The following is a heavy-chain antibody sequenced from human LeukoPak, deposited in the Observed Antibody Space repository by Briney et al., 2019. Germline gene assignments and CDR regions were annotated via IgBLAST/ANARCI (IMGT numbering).Heavy chain of an antibody. D-gene: IGHD2-8*01. V-gene: IGHV1-2*02. CDR2: ISPNRGGT. J-gene: IGHJ4*02. CDR3: ARDDVSCTHGVCSDLFHY. CDR1: GYTFTGYY. Sequence: ASVKVSCKASGYTFTGYYIHWVRQAPGQGLEWMGWISPNRGGTKYAQKFQGRVTMTRDTSISTAYMELSSLRSDDTAVYYCARDDVSCTHGVCSDLFHYWGQGTLVTVSS.